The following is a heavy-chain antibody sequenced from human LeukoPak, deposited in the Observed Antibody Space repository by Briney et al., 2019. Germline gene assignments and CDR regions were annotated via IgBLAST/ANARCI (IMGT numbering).Heavy chain of an antibody. CDR3: GHRRESYDYHGVDV. V-gene: IGHV2-5*01. D-gene: IGHD3-10*01. J-gene: IGHJ6*02. Sequence: SGPTLVNPTETLTLTCTFSGLSLSTGGVGVVWIRQPPGKALEWLAVTYWNGDKRYNPSLKNRLTISKDTSKNQEVLTMTNMDPVDTAIYYCGHRRESYDYHGVDVWGQGTTVTVSS. CDR2: TYWNGDK. CDR1: GLSLSTGGVG.